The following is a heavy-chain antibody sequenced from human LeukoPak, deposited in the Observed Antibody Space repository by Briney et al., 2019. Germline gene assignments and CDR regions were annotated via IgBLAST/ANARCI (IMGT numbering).Heavy chain of an antibody. CDR1: GFTFSNYS. V-gene: IGHV3-48*01. J-gene: IGHJ3*02. CDR3: ARAKRNGFDI. CDR2: ISRGSTII. Sequence: GGSLRPSCAASGFTFSNYSMNWVRQAPGKGLEWVSYISRGSTIIYYADSVKGRFTISRDNAKNSLYLQMNSLRAEDTAVYYCARAKRNGFDIWGQGTMVTVS.